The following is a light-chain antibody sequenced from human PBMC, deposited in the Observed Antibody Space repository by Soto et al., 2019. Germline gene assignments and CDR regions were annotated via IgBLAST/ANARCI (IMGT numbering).Light chain of an antibody. CDR3: QQYNSYLWT. CDR1: QSISSW. Sequence: KQMNQSPSTLSASVGDRVTITCRASQSISSWLAWYQQKPGKAPKLLIYDASSLESGVPSRFSGSGSGTEFTLTISSLQPDDFATYYCQQYNSYLWTFGQGTKV. V-gene: IGKV1-5*01. J-gene: IGKJ1*01. CDR2: DAS.